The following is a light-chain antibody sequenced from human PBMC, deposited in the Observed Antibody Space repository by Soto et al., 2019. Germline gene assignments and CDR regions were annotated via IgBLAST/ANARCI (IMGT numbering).Light chain of an antibody. V-gene: IGKV3-15*01. CDR3: QQYNNWPPIT. Sequence: IVPTHCPAISSGNHGESAIRSCRASQSVSSNLAWYQQKPGQAPRLLIYGASTRASGIPARFSGSGSGTEFTLTISSLQSEDFAVYYCQQYNNWPPITFGQGTRLEI. J-gene: IGKJ5*01. CDR2: GAS. CDR1: QSVSSN.